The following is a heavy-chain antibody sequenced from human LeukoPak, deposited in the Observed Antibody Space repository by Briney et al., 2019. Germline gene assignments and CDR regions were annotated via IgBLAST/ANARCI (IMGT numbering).Heavy chain of an antibody. CDR2: INHSGST. CDR1: GGSFSGYY. Sequence: SETLSLTCAVYGGSFSGYYWSWTRQPPGKGLEWIGEINHSGSTNYNPSLKSRVTISVDASKNQFSLKLSSVTAADTAVYYCARGPRSSWYPIDYWGQGTLVTVSS. J-gene: IGHJ4*02. D-gene: IGHD6-13*01. CDR3: ARGPRSSWYPIDY. V-gene: IGHV4-34*01.